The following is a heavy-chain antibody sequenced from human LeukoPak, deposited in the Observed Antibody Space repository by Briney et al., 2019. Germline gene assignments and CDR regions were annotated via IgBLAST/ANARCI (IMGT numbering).Heavy chain of an antibody. CDR3: ARMPMVRGVIRGFDY. Sequence: GESLKISCKGSGYSFTNYWIGWVRQMPGKGLEWMGIIYPGDSDTRYSPSFQGQVTLSADKSISTAYLQWSSLKASDTAMYYCARMPMVRGVIRGFDYWGQGTLVTVSS. CDR1: GYSFTNYW. CDR2: IYPGDSDT. D-gene: IGHD3-10*01. J-gene: IGHJ4*02. V-gene: IGHV5-51*01.